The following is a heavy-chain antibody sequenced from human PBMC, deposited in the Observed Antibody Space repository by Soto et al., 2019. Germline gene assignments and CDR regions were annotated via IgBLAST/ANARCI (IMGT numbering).Heavy chain of an antibody. CDR2: ISSSGSTI. CDR3: ARDLRAGGVTYYDFWSGLDY. J-gene: IGHJ4*02. D-gene: IGHD3-3*01. CDR1: GFTFSSYE. V-gene: IGHV3-48*03. Sequence: EVQLVESGGGLVQPGGSLRLSCAASGFTFSSYEMNWVRQAPGKGLEWVSYISSSGSTIYYADSVKGRFTISRDNAKNSLYLQMNSLRAEDTAVYYCARDLRAGGVTYYDFWSGLDYWGQGTLVTVSS.